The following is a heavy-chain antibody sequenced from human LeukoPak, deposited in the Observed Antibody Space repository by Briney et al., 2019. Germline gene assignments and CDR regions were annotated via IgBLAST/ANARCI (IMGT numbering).Heavy chain of an antibody. CDR2: INYSGST. J-gene: IGHJ5*02. CDR1: GGSFSGSY. D-gene: IGHD1-7*01. CDR3: ARGRGPSRITGTTTQLGVVWFDP. Sequence: PSETLSLTCAVYGGSFSGSYWSWIRQPPGKGLEWIGEINYSGSTNYNPSLKSRVTISVDTSKNQFSLKLNSVTAADTALYYCARGRGPSRITGTTTQLGVVWFDPWGQGTLVTVSS. V-gene: IGHV4-34*01.